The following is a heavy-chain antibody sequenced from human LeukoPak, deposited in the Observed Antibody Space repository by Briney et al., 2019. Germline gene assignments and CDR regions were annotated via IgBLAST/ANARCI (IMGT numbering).Heavy chain of an antibody. V-gene: IGHV1-2*02. CDR1: GYSFTAFY. CDR3: ARDGEYGTGSYYRGCFDY. D-gene: IGHD3-10*01. CDR2: IHPRSGET. Sequence: GASVKVSCKASGYSFTAFYIHWVRQAPGQGLEWMGWIHPRSGETNYAYKFRSRVTMTRDTSISTTYMDLGSLGSDDTAVYYCARDGEYGTGSYYRGCFDYWGQGTLVTVSS. J-gene: IGHJ4*02.